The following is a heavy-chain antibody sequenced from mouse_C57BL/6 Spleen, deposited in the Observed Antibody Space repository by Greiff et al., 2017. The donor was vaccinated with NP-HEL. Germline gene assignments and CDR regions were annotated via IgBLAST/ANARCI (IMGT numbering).Heavy chain of an antibody. J-gene: IGHJ2*01. V-gene: IGHV1-42*01. CDR3: ASYLITTVVATGYFDY. CDR2: INPSTGGT. Sequence: VQLQQSGPELVKPGASVKISCKASGYSFTGYYMNWVKQSPEKSLEWIGEINPSTGGTTYTQKFKAKATLTVDKSSSTAYMQLKSLTSEDSAVYYCASYLITTVVATGYFDYWGQGTTLTVSS. D-gene: IGHD1-1*01. CDR1: GYSFTGYY.